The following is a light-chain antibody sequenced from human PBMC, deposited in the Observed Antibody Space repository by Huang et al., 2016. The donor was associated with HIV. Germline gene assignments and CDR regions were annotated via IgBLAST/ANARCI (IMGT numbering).Light chain of an antibody. Sequence: EIVLTQSPGTLSLSPGERATLSCRASPSVSSNYLAWYQQKPGQAPRLLIYGASSRATGTPDRFSGSGSGTDFTLTISRLEPEDFAVYYCQQYDSSPITFGQGTRLEIK. CDR1: PSVSSNY. CDR2: GAS. J-gene: IGKJ5*01. CDR3: QQYDSSPIT. V-gene: IGKV3-20*01.